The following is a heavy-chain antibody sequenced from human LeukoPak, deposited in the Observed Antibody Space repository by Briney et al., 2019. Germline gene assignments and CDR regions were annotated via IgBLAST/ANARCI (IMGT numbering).Heavy chain of an antibody. CDR2: ISAYNGNT. CDR3: ARGESGSYIFDY. J-gene: IGHJ4*02. Sequence: ASVKVSCKASGYTFTSYGISWVRQAPGQGLEWMGWISAYNGNTNYAQKLQGRVTMTTDTSASTAYMELSSLRSEDMAVYYCARGESGSYIFDYWGQGTLVTVSS. CDR1: GYTFTSYG. V-gene: IGHV1-18*03. D-gene: IGHD1-26*01.